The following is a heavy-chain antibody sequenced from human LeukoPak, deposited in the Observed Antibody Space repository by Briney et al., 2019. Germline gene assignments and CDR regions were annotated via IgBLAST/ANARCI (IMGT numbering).Heavy chain of an antibody. D-gene: IGHD6-13*01. CDR2: INPNTGGA. V-gene: IGHV1-2*02. CDR3: ARGESSHYDY. Sequence: GASVKVSCKASGHTFTGYYIHWVRQAPGQGLEWMGWINPNTGGANYAQKFQGRVIMTRDTSISTAYMELTRLRSDDTAVYYCARGESSHYDYWGQGTLVTVSS. J-gene: IGHJ4*02. CDR1: GHTFTGYY.